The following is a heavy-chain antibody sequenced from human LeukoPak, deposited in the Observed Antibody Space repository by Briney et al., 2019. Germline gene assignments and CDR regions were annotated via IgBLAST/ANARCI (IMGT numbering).Heavy chain of an antibody. Sequence: SETLSLTCTVSGGSISSYYWSWIRQPPGKGLEWIGYIYYSGSTYYNPSLKSRVTISVDTSKNQFSLKLSSVTAADTAVYYCAGKNKMLTFDIWGQGTMVTVSS. J-gene: IGHJ3*02. D-gene: IGHD3-16*01. CDR3: AGKNKMLTFDI. CDR1: GGSISSYY. CDR2: IYYSGST. V-gene: IGHV4-59*06.